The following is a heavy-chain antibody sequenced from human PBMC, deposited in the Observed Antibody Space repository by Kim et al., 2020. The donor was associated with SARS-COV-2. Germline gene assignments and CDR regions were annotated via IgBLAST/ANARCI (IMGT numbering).Heavy chain of an antibody. CDR3: ARGLIDCSSTSCYAAADAFDI. D-gene: IGHD2-2*01. CDR1: GGTFSSYA. Sequence: SVKVSCKASGGTFSSYAITWVRQAPGQGLEWMGGIIPIFGSANYAQNFQGRVTITADASTSTAYMEVSSLRYEDTAVYYCARGLIDCSSTSCYAAADAFDIWGQGTMVTVSS. CDR2: IIPIFGSA. J-gene: IGHJ3*02. V-gene: IGHV1-69*13.